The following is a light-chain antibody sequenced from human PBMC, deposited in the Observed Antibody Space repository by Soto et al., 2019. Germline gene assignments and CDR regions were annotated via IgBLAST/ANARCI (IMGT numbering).Light chain of an antibody. CDR1: SSDVGGYNY. J-gene: IGLJ1*01. Sequence: QSALTQPPSASGSPGQSVTISCTGTSSDVGGYNYVSWYQQHPGKAPKLMIYEVSKRPSGVPDRFSGSKSGNTASLTVSGLQAEDEADYYCSSYAGRNSYVVGTGTKVTVL. CDR2: EVS. V-gene: IGLV2-8*01. CDR3: SSYAGRNSYV.